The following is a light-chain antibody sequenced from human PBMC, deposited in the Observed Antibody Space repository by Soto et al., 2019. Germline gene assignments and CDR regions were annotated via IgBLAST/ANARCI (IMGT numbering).Light chain of an antibody. V-gene: IGKV1-5*01. CDR1: QSITSW. J-gene: IGKJ1*01. CDR3: EQYDSFAVT. Sequence: DIQMTQSPSTLSASIGDTVFITCRASQSITSWLAWYQQKPGKAPKLLIHDASKLESGVSSRFSGSGFGTEYALSISSLQSDDLATHYCEQYDSFAVTFGQGSNVQI. CDR2: DAS.